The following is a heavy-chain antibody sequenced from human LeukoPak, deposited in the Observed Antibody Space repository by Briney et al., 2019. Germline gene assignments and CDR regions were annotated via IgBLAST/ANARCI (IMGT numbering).Heavy chain of an antibody. Sequence: GGSLRLSCAASGFTFNSYAMSWVRQAPGKGLEWVSAISGSGGSTYYADSVKGRFTISRDNSKNTLYLQMTSLRVEDTALYYCANEIRPNDYWGQGTLVSVSS. D-gene: IGHD3-16*01. CDR3: ANEIRPNDY. J-gene: IGHJ4*02. CDR2: ISGSGGST. CDR1: GFTFNSYA. V-gene: IGHV3-23*01.